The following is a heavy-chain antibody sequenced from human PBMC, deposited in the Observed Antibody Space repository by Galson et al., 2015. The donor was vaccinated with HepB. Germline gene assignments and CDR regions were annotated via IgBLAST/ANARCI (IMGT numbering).Heavy chain of an antibody. CDR3: AREHDYGDEYFQH. V-gene: IGHV4-4*07. J-gene: IGHJ1*01. Sequence: LSLTCAVSGGSITGYFWSWIRQPAGKGLEWIGRIYSSGSTYPNPSLKSRVTMSVDTSKNQFSLKLSSVTAADTAVYYCAREHDYGDEYFQHWGQGTLVTVSS. CDR2: IYSSGST. CDR1: GGSITGYF. D-gene: IGHD4-17*01.